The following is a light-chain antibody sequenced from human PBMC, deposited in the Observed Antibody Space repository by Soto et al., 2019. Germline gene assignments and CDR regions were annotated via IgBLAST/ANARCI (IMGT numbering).Light chain of an antibody. J-gene: IGKJ2*01. CDR1: QSVSRS. CDR2: DAS. CDR3: QQRSNWPRT. V-gene: IGKV3-11*01. Sequence: EIVLTQSPATLSLSPGERATLSCRASQSVSRSLAWFQHKPGQAPRLLIYDASNRATGIPARFSGRGSGTDFTLTISSLEAEDSAVYFCQQRSNWPRTFGQGTKLEI.